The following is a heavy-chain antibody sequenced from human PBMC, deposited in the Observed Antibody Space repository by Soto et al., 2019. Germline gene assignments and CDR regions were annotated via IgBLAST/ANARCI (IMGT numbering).Heavy chain of an antibody. Sequence: ASVKVSCKASGHTFTSYGISWVRQAPGQGLEWMGWISAYNGNTNYAQKLQGRVTMTTDTSTSTAYMELRSLRSDDTAVYYCARVTYYYDSSGYSTFDYWGQGTLVTVSS. D-gene: IGHD3-22*01. CDR2: ISAYNGNT. CDR1: GHTFTSYG. CDR3: ARVTYYYDSSGYSTFDY. J-gene: IGHJ4*02. V-gene: IGHV1-18*01.